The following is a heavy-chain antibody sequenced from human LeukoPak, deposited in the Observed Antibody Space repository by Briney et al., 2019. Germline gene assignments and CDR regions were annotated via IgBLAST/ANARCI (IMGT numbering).Heavy chain of an antibody. Sequence: GGSLRLSCAPSEFTFTDYGISWVRQAPGRGLEWVSTISGRGRSTYYAYSVKGRFIISRHNSKNTLHLQMNSLRTEDTAVYYCAKSDWIGYSAFDYWGQGTLVTVSS. CDR2: ISGRGRST. V-gene: IGHV3-23*01. CDR1: EFTFTDYG. CDR3: AKSDWIGYSAFDY. J-gene: IGHJ4*02. D-gene: IGHD3-3*01.